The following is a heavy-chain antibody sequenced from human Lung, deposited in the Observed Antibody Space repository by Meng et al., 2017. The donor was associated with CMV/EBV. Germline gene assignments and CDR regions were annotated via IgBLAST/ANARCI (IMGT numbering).Heavy chain of an antibody. D-gene: IGHD2-21*01. CDR3: VADSITSPNLDF. J-gene: IGHJ4*02. Sequence: EVQLVESGXGLVQPXGSLRLSCAASGYSVSGKYMSWVRQAPGKGLEWISIIFLDGKTYYVDSVRGRFVISRDNSKNIMDLQMNSLRVEDTAVYYCVADSITSPNLDFWGRGPLVTVSS. V-gene: IGHV3-66*01. CDR1: GYSVSGKY. CDR2: IFLDGKT.